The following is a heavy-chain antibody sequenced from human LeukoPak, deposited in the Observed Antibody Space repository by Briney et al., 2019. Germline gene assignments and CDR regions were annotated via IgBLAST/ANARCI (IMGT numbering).Heavy chain of an antibody. CDR3: ARFSGSGWSIYYFDY. CDR1: GKSFSSYW. Sequence: GESLKISCKGSGKSFSSYWIGWVRQMPGKGLEWMGIIYPVDSDTRYSPSFQGQVTISADKSISTAYLQWSSLKASDTAMYYCARFSGSGWSIYYFDYWGQGTLVTVSS. CDR2: IYPVDSDT. J-gene: IGHJ4*02. D-gene: IGHD6-19*01. V-gene: IGHV5-51*01.